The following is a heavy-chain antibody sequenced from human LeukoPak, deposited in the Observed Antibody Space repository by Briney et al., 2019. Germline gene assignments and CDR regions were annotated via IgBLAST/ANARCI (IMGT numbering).Heavy chain of an antibody. CDR2: IYYSGST. J-gene: IGHJ4*02. V-gene: IGHV4-39*01. CDR3: ARHWAYCSGGTCYSFDD. CDR1: GGSISSSSHY. Sequence: KPSETLSLTRIVSGGSISSSSHYWGWIRQPPGKGLEWIGSIYYSGSTYYSPSLKSRVTISVDTSKNQFSLKLRSVTAADTAVYHCARHWAYCSGGTCYSFDDWGQGTLVTVSS. D-gene: IGHD2-15*01.